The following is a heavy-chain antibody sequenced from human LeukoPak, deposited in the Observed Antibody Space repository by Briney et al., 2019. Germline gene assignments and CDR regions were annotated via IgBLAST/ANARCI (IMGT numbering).Heavy chain of an antibody. CDR1: GFTFSSYW. J-gene: IGHJ4*02. D-gene: IGHD4-17*01. Sequence: GGSLRLSCAASGFTFSSYWMSWVRQAPGKGLEWVANIKQDGSEKYYVDSVKGRFTISRDNAKNTLYLQMNSLRAEDTAVYYCARDPSFYYGDYGQLDYWGQGTLVTVSS. CDR3: ARDPSFYYGDYGQLDY. CDR2: IKQDGSEK. V-gene: IGHV3-7*01.